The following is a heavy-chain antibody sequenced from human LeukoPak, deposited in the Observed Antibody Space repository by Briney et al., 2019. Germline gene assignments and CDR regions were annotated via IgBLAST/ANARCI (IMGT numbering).Heavy chain of an antibody. CDR1: GYTFTSYG. V-gene: IGHV1-18*04. Sequence: GASVMVSCKASGYTFTSYGISWVRQAPGQGLEWMGWISAYNGNTNYAQKLQGRVTMTTDTSTSTAYMELRSLRSDDTAVYYCARDHSCSSTSCYPFDYWGQGTLVTVSS. CDR2: ISAYNGNT. CDR3: ARDHSCSSTSCYPFDY. D-gene: IGHD2-2*01. J-gene: IGHJ4*02.